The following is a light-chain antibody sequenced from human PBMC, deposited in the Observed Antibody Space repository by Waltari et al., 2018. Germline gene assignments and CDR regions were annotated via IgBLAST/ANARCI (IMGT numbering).Light chain of an antibody. J-gene: IGLJ2*01. Sequence: QSALTPPASISGSPGQSITISCTGTSSDIGGYDFISWYQQHPGKSPRLLIFDVSVRPSGVSVRFSGSKSGNTASLSISGLQADDEADYFCSSFTDINIALVFGGGTKVTV. CDR2: DVS. CDR3: SSFTDINIALV. V-gene: IGLV2-14*01. CDR1: SSDIGGYDF.